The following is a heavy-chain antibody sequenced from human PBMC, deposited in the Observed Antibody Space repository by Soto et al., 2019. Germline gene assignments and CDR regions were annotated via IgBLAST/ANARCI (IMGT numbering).Heavy chain of an antibody. CDR1: GFTFSSYA. V-gene: IGHV3-23*01. J-gene: IGHJ6*03. CDR3: TKVPIVVVPAATYYYYYMDV. Sequence: EVQLLESGGGLVQPGGSLRLSCAASGFTFSSYAMSWVRQAPGKGLEWVSAISGSGGSTYYADSVKGLFTISRDNSKNTLYLQMSSLGAEDTAVYYCTKVPIVVVPAATYYYYYMDVWGKGTTVTVSS. D-gene: IGHD2-2*01. CDR2: ISGSGGST.